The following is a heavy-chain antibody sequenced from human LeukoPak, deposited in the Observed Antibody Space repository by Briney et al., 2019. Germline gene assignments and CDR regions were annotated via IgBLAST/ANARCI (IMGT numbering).Heavy chain of an antibody. J-gene: IGHJ6*03. Sequence: PSETLSLTCTVSGGSISSYYWSWLRHPAGKGLEWIGRMCTSGSTNYNPYLTSRVTMSVDTSKNQFSLKLSSVTAADTAVYYCARDWRGTAPSYYMDVWGKGTTVTVSS. CDR1: GGSISSYY. V-gene: IGHV4-4*07. CDR3: ARDWRGTAPSYYMDV. D-gene: IGHD1-1*01. CDR2: MCTSGST.